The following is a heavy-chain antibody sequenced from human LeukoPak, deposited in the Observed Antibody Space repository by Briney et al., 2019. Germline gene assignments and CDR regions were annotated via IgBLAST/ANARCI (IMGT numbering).Heavy chain of an antibody. CDR2: MNPNSGNT. J-gene: IGHJ6*02. CDR1: GYTFTSYD. V-gene: IGHV1-8*01. CDR3: ASTPPPDIVVVRYYYGMDV. D-gene: IGHD2-2*01. Sequence: GASVKVSCKAPGYTFTSYDINWVRQATGQGLEWMGWMNPNSGNTGYAQKFQGRVTMTRNTSISTAYMELSSLRSEDTAVYYCASTPPPDIVVVRYYYGMDVWGQGTTVTVSS.